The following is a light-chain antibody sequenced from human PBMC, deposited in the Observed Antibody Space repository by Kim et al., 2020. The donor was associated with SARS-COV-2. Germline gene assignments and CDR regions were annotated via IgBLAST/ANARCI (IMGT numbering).Light chain of an antibody. J-gene: IGLJ3*02. CDR1: SIGAKS. CDR2: RDR. Sequence: SYELTQPLSESVALGQTARITCGGSSIGAKSVHWYQQKPGQAPVLVIYRDRNRPSGIPERFSGSNSGNTATLTISRAQAGDEADYYCHVWDSNTAVFRGGTQLTVL. V-gene: IGLV3-9*01. CDR3: HVWDSNTAV.